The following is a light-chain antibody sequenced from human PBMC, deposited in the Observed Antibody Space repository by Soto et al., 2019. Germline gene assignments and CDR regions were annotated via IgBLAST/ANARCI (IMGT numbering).Light chain of an antibody. Sequence: QSVLTHPPSASGTPGQRVTITCSGSSSNIGSNAVNWYQQLPGTAPKLLIYSDYQRPSGVPDRFSGSKSATSASLAISGLQSEDEAAYYCASWDDSLNGQVFGGGTKVTVL. CDR3: ASWDDSLNGQV. V-gene: IGLV1-44*01. CDR1: SSNIGSNA. J-gene: IGLJ2*01. CDR2: SDY.